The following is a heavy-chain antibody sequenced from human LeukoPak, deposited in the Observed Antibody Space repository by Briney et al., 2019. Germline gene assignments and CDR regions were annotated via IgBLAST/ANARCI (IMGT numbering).Heavy chain of an antibody. J-gene: IGHJ6*03. CDR2: INTNTGNP. Sequence: GASVKVSCKASGYTFTTYYVHWVRQAPGQGLEWMGWINTNTGNPTYAQGFTGRFVFSLDTSVSTAYLQISSLKAEDTAVYYCARRVGATGDYYYYYMDVWGKGTTVTVSS. D-gene: IGHD1-26*01. CDR3: ARRVGATGDYYYYYMDV. V-gene: IGHV7-4-1*02. CDR1: GYTFTTYY.